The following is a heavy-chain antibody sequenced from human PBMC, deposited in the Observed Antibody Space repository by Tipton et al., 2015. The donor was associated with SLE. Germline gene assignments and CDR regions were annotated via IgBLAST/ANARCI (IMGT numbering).Heavy chain of an antibody. V-gene: IGHV3-23*01. D-gene: IGHD3-22*01. CDR3: ARGPSFHDTTGFFDS. J-gene: IGHJ4*02. CDR1: GFTFSSYW. Sequence: SLRLPCAASGFTFSSYWMIWVRQAPGKGLVRVSGISGSGGSTYYVDSVKGRFTISRDNSQDTLSLQMNSLRADDTAVYYCARGPSFHDTTGFFDSWGQGILVTVSS. CDR2: ISGSGGST.